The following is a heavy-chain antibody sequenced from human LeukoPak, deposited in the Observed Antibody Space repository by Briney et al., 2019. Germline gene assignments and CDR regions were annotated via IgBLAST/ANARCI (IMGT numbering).Heavy chain of an antibody. V-gene: IGHV3-21*01. J-gene: IGHJ4*02. Sequence: GGSLRLSCAASGFTFSSYSMNWVRQAPGKGLEWVSSISTTSSYIYYADSVKGRFTISRDNAKNSLYLQMNSLRAEDTAVYYCARGDYYDSSGYYYEAYWGQGTLVTASS. CDR2: ISTTSSYI. CDR3: ARGDYYDSSGYYYEAY. CDR1: GFTFSSYS. D-gene: IGHD3-22*01.